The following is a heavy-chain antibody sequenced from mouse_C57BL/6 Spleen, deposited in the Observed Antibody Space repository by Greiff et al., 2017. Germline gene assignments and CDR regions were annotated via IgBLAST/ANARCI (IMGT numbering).Heavy chain of an antibody. Sequence: EVKLVESGAELVRPGASVKLSCTASGFNIKDDYMHWVKQRPEQGLEWIGWIDPENGDTEYASKFQGQATITADTSSNTAYLQLSSLTSEDTAVYYCTTVDGYYAWFAYWGQGTLVTVSA. V-gene: IGHV14-4*01. CDR2: IDPENGDT. CDR1: GFNIKDDY. CDR3: TTVDGYYAWFAY. D-gene: IGHD2-3*01. J-gene: IGHJ3*01.